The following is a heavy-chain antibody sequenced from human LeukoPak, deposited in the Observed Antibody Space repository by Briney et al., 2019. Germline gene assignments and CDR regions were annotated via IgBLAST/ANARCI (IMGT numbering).Heavy chain of an antibody. CDR2: INGDGSRI. D-gene: IGHD2-21*02. CDR1: GFTFSSYW. Sequence: PGGSLRLSCAASGFTFSSYWMHRVRQAPGKGLVWVSLINGDGSRIGYADSVKGRFTISRDNAKNTLCLQMNSLRAEDTAVYYCGRDLFCGGDCHDYWGQGTLVTVSS. J-gene: IGHJ4*02. V-gene: IGHV3-74*01. CDR3: GRDLFCGGDCHDY.